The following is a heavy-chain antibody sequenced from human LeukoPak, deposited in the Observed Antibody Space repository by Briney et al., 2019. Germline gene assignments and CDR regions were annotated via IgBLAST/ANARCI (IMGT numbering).Heavy chain of an antibody. D-gene: IGHD3-10*01. CDR2: MYYSGST. V-gene: IGHV4-39*01. CDR1: SGSIRSSSYY. CDR3: AGHINMVRGVIDY. J-gene: IGHJ4*02. Sequence: SETLSLTCTVSSGSIRSSSYYWGWIRQPPGKGLEWIASMYYSGSTYYNPSLKSRVTISIDTSKKQFSLKLSSVTAADMAVYYCAGHINMVRGVIDYWGQGTLVTVSS.